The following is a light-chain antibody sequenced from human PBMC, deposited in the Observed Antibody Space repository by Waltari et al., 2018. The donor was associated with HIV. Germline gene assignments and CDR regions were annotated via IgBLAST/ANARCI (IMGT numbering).Light chain of an antibody. Sequence: SSDLTQPPSVSVSPGQTARITCSGDALPQQYAYWYQQKPGQAPLLVIYKDTERPSGIPDRFSGSSSGTTVTLTISGVQAEDEADYYCQSSDSETYRGVFGGGTKLTVL. V-gene: IGLV3-25*03. CDR3: QSSDSETYRGV. CDR2: KDT. J-gene: IGLJ2*01. CDR1: ALPQQY.